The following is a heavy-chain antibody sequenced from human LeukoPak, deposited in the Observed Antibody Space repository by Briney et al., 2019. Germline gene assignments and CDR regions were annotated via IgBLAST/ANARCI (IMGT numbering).Heavy chain of an antibody. CDR1: GFTFSSYA. CDR3: AKAARSTSTGSHFDY. CDR2: ISDSGGST. Sequence: PGASLRLSCAASGFTFSSYAMSWVRQAPEKGLECVSIISDSGGSTYYADSVKGRFAISRDNSKNTLFLQMNSLRVEDTAVYYCAKAARSTSTGSHFDYWGQGTLVTVSS. D-gene: IGHD3-22*01. V-gene: IGHV3-23*01. J-gene: IGHJ4*02.